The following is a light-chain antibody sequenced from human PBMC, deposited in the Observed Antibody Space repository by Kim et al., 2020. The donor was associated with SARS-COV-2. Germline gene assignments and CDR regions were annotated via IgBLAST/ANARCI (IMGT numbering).Light chain of an antibody. J-gene: IGKJ1*01. CDR2: GAS. CDR1: QSVRSSY. CDR3: QQYSSSPLT. V-gene: IGKV3-20*01. Sequence: SPGERATLSCRASQSVRSSYLAWYQQKPGQAPRLFIYGASNRATGIPDRFSGSGSETDFTLTISRLELEDFAGYYCQQYSSSPLTFGQGTKVDIK.